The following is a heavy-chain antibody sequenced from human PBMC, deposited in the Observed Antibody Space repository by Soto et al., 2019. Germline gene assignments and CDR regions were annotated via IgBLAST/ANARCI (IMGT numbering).Heavy chain of an antibody. D-gene: IGHD2-2*01. Sequence: SETLSLTCAVYGGCFSGYYWSWIRQPPGKGLEWIGEINHSGSTNYNPSLKSRVTISVDTSKNQFSLKLSSVTAADTAVYYCARVPPPFVVPAAMRPYYYMDVWGKGTTVT. CDR2: INHSGST. CDR3: ARVPPPFVVPAAMRPYYYMDV. J-gene: IGHJ6*03. V-gene: IGHV4-34*01. CDR1: GGCFSGYY.